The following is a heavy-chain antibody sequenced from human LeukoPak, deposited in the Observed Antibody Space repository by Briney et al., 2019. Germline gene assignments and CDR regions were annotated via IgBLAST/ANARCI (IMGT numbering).Heavy chain of an antibody. CDR3: AGGSGYCFFDN. D-gene: IGHD6-25*01. CDR2: INPDSGGT. J-gene: IGHJ4*02. V-gene: IGHV1-2*02. Sequence: ASVKVSCKSSRNTFNGNYIHWVRQTPGQGLEWMGWINPDSGGTNYAQKFQDRVTMTRDTSIGTIYMSLRRLSSDDTAIYYCAGGSGYCFFDNWGQGTLLTV. CDR1: RNTFNGNY.